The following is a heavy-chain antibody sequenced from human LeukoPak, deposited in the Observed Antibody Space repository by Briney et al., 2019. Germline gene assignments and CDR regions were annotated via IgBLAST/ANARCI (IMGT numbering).Heavy chain of an antibody. V-gene: IGHV1-24*01. Sequence: ASVKVSCKVSGYTLTELSMHWVRQAPGKGLEWMGGFDPEDGETIYAQMFQGRVTMTEDTSTDTAYMELSSLRSEDTAVYYCATGYSSGWQTQFFDYWGQGTLVTVSS. J-gene: IGHJ4*02. CDR1: GYTLTELS. CDR2: FDPEDGET. CDR3: ATGYSSGWQTQFFDY. D-gene: IGHD6-19*01.